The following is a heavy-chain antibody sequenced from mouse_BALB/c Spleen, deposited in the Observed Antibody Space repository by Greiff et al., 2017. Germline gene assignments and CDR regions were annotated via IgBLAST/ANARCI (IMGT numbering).Heavy chain of an antibody. J-gene: IGHJ4*01. CDR2: IWGDGST. V-gene: IGHV2-6-7*01. D-gene: IGHD2-1*01. CDR1: GFSLTGYG. CDR3: ARDNYGNPYAMDY. Sequence: VQLQQSGPGLVAPSQSLSITCTVSGFSLTGYGVNWVRQPPGKGLEWLGMIWGDGSTDYNSALKSRLSISKDNSKSQVFLKMNSLQTDDTARYYCARDNYGNPYAMDYWGQGTSVTVSS.